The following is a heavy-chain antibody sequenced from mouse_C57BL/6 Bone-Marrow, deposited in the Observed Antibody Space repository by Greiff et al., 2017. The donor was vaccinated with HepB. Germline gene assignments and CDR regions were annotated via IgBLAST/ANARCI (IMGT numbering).Heavy chain of an antibody. Sequence: QVQLKQSGAELVKPGASVKLSCKASGYTFTSYWMHWVKQRPGQGLEWIGMIHPNSGSTNYNEKFKSKATLTVDKSSSTAYMQLSSLTSEDSAVYYCAGGDYYGPHFDYWGQGTTLTVSS. CDR3: AGGDYYGPHFDY. CDR2: IHPNSGST. CDR1: GYTFTSYW. D-gene: IGHD1-1*01. V-gene: IGHV1-64*01. J-gene: IGHJ2*01.